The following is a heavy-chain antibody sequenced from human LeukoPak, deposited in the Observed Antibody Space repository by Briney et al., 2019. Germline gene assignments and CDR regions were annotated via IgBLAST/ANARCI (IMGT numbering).Heavy chain of an antibody. V-gene: IGHV1-2*02. D-gene: IGHD6-6*01. Sequence: ASVKVSCKASGYRFSDSYIHWVRQAPGHGFEWMGWINPNTGDTKYAKMFQGRVTMTRDTSISTAYMELSRLRSDDTAVYYCAITRSSSTAFDYWGQGTLVTVSS. J-gene: IGHJ4*02. CDR2: INPNTGDT. CDR3: AITRSSSTAFDY. CDR1: GYRFSDSY.